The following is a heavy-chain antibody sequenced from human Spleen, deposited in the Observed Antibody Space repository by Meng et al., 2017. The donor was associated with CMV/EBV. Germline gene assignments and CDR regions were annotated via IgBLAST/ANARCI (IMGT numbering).Heavy chain of an antibody. J-gene: IGHJ6*02. CDR3: ARDGLGDCTTSSCQKRNYYYSGMDV. D-gene: IGHD2-8*01. Sequence: GESLKISCAASGFTFSSYSMNWVRQAPGKGLEWVSSISSSSSYIYYADSVKGRFTISRDNAKNSLYLQMNSLRAEDTAVYYCARDGLGDCTTSSCQKRNYYYSGMDVWGLGTTVTVSS. CDR2: ISSSSSYI. CDR1: GFTFSSYS. V-gene: IGHV3-21*01.